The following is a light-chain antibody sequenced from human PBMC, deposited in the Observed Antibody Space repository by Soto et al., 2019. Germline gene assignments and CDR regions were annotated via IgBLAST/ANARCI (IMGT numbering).Light chain of an antibody. Sequence: QSVLTQPPSVSAAPGQKVTISCSGGRSTIGNNHVSWYRQLPGTAPKLLIYGSDKRPSGIPDRFSGSRSGTSATLGIAGLQTGDEADYYCGTWDSSVSAAVFGGGTKLTVL. CDR1: RSTIGNNH. CDR2: GSD. V-gene: IGLV1-51*02. J-gene: IGLJ3*02. CDR3: GTWDSSVSAAV.